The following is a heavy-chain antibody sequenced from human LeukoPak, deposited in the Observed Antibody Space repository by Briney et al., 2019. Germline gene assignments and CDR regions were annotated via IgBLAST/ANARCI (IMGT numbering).Heavy chain of an antibody. Sequence: SETLSLSCTVSGGSISSYYWNWIRQPPGKGLEWIGYMYYSGSTNYNPSLKSRVTISGDTSKNQFSLKLSAVTAADTAVYYCARGNSRRGYCSGGSCYHFDYWGQGTLVTVSS. V-gene: IGHV4-59*08. J-gene: IGHJ4*02. D-gene: IGHD2-15*01. CDR3: ARGNSRRGYCSGGSCYHFDY. CDR2: MYYSGST. CDR1: GGSISSYY.